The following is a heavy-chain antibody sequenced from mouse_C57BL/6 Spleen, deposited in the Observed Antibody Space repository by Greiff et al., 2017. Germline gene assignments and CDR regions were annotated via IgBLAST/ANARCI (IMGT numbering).Heavy chain of an antibody. D-gene: IGHD1-1*01. CDR3: TRGHITTVEGLDD. CDR2: IDPETGGT. Sequence: VQLQQSGAELVRPGASVTLSCKASGYTFTDYEMHWVKQTPVHGLEWIGAIDPETGGTAYNQKFKGKAILTADKSSSTAYMELRSLTSEDSAVYYCTRGHITTVEGLDDWGQGTTLTVSS. V-gene: IGHV1-15*01. CDR1: GYTFTDYE. J-gene: IGHJ2*01.